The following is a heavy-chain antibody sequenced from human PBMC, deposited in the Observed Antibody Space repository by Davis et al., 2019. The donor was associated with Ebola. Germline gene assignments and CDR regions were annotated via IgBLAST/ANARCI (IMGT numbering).Heavy chain of an antibody. CDR1: GGSFSGYY. Sequence: MPSETLSLTCAVYGGSFSGYYWSWIRQPPGKGLEWIGEINHSGSTNYNPSLKSRVTISVDTSKNQFSLKLSSVTAADTAVYYCAREMTYYDFWSGYYRAYYYGMDVWGQGTTVTVSS. D-gene: IGHD3-3*01. CDR2: INHSGST. J-gene: IGHJ6*02. V-gene: IGHV4-34*01. CDR3: AREMTYYDFWSGYYRAYYYGMDV.